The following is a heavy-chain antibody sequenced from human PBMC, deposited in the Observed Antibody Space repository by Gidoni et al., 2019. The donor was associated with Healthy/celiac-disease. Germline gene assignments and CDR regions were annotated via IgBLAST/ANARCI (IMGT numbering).Heavy chain of an antibody. CDR1: GGSISSSRYY. Sequence: QLQLQESGPGLVKPSETLSLTCTVSGGSISSSRYYWGWIRQPPGKGLEWIGSLYYSGSTYYNPSLKSRVTISVDTSKNQFSLKLSSVTAADTAVYYCARVYSGGSGSWFDPWDQGTLVTVSS. D-gene: IGHD3-10*01. CDR3: ARVYSGGSGSWFDP. V-gene: IGHV4-39*07. CDR2: LYYSGST. J-gene: IGHJ5*02.